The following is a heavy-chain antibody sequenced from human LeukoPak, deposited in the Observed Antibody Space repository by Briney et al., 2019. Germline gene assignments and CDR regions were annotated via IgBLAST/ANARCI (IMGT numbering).Heavy chain of an antibody. Sequence: SETLSLTWTVSGASINSPTHYWGWIRQPTGKGLEWIGSIYYSGSTYYNPSLKSRVTISVDTSKNQFSLNLSSVTAADTAVYYCARGTNPGNYWYFDLWGRGTLVTVSS. CDR1: GASINSPTHY. CDR3: ARGTNPGNYWYFDL. J-gene: IGHJ2*01. V-gene: IGHV4-39*07. D-gene: IGHD1-7*01. CDR2: IYYSGST.